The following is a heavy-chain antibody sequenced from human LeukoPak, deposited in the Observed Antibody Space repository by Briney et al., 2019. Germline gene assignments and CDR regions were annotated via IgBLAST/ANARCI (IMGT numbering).Heavy chain of an antibody. CDR1: GFTVSSNY. CDR3: ATGLDVSYFDY. D-gene: IGHD2/OR15-2a*01. J-gene: IGHJ4*02. Sequence: PGGSLRLSCAASGFTVSSNYMSWVRQAPGKGLEWVSVIYSGGGTYYADSVKGRFTISRYNSKITLYLQMNSLRAEDTAVYYCATGLDVSYFDYWGQGTLVTVSS. CDR2: IYSGGGT. V-gene: IGHV3-53*01.